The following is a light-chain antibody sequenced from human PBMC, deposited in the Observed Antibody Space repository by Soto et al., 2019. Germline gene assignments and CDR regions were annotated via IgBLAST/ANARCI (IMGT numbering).Light chain of an antibody. CDR1: QSVGYN. CDR3: QQYNNWPLT. CDR2: GAF. V-gene: IGKV3-15*01. J-gene: IGKJ4*01. Sequence: EIVMTQSPATLSVSPGERATLSCRASQSVGYNLAWYQQKPGQAPRLLISGAFTRATGIPARFSGSVSGTEFTLTINSLQSEDFAIYYCQQYNNWPLTFGGGSTVEMK.